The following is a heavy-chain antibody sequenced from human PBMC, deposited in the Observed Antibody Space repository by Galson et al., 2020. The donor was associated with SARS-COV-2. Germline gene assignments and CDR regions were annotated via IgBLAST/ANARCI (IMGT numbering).Heavy chain of an antibody. Sequence: GESLKISCAASGFTFSSYAMHWVRQAPGKGLEWVAVISYDGSNKYYADSVKGRFTISRDNSKNTLYLQMNSLRAEDTAVYYCARAYGGSYGGGFDYWGQGTLVTVSS. D-gene: IGHD1-26*01. CDR3: ARAYGGSYGGGFDY. CDR2: ISYDGSNK. V-gene: IGHV3-30*01. J-gene: IGHJ4*02. CDR1: GFTFSSYA.